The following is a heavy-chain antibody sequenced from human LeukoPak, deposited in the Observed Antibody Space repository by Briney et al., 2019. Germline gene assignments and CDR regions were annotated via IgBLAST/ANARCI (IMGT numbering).Heavy chain of an antibody. V-gene: IGHV5-51*01. CDR2: IYPGDSDT. J-gene: IGHJ4*02. CDR3: ARQYSSSWYYFDY. D-gene: IGHD6-13*01. CDR1: GYSFTSYW. Sequence: GESLKISCKGSGYSFTSYWIGWVRQMPGKGLEWMGIIYPGDSDTRYSPSFQGQVTISADKSISAAYLQWSSLKASDTAMYYCARQYSSSWYYFDYWGQGTLVTVSS.